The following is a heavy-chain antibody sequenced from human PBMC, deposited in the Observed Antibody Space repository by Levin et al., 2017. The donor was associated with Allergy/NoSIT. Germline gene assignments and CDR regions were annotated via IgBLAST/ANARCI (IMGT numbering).Heavy chain of an antibody. D-gene: IGHD4-17*01. V-gene: IGHV3-13*04. J-gene: IGHJ5*02. CDR1: GFTFSSYD. CDR3: ARGTTVPHGGSWFDP. CDR2: IGTAGDT. Sequence: PGGSLRLSCAASGFTFSSYDMHWVRQATGKGLEWVSAIGTAGDTYYPGSVKGRFTISRENAKNSLYLQMNSLRAGDTAVYYCARGTTVPHGGSWFDPWGQGTLVTVSS.